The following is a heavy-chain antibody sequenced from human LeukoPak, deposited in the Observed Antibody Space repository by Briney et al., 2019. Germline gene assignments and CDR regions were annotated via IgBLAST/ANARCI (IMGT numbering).Heavy chain of an antibody. Sequence: GGSLRLSCAASGFTFSSYGMHWVGQAPAKGLEWVAVIWYDGSNKYYADSVKGRFTISRDNSKNTLYLQMNSLRAEDTAVYYCAKGRDIAVAGIDYWGQGTLVTVSS. CDR1: GFTFSSYG. CDR2: IWYDGSNK. V-gene: IGHV3-33*06. D-gene: IGHD6-19*01. CDR3: AKGRDIAVAGIDY. J-gene: IGHJ4*02.